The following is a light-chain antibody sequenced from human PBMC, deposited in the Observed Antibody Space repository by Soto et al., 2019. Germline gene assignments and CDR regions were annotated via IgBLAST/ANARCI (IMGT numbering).Light chain of an antibody. CDR1: QGIGNS. V-gene: IGKV1-27*01. Sequence: IQMTQSPSSLSASVGDRVIITCRASQGIGNSLAWYQQKAGRVPKLLMHSASTLLSGVPSRFSGSGSGTDFTLTIRSLQPEDVATYYCQKYDSAPWTFGQGTKVEIK. J-gene: IGKJ1*01. CDR3: QKYDSAPWT. CDR2: SAS.